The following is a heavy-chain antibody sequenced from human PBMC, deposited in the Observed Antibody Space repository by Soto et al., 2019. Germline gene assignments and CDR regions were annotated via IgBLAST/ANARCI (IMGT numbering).Heavy chain of an antibody. V-gene: IGHV4-34*01. J-gene: IGHJ4*02. CDR3: ARVGRANIVVVPAASGTRGYFDY. Sequence: SETLSLTCAVYGGAFSGYYWSWIRQPPGKGLEWIGEINHSGSTNYNPSLKSRVTISVDTSKNQFSLKLSSVTAADTAAYYCARVGRANIVVVPAASGTRGYFDYWGQGTLVTVSS. D-gene: IGHD2-2*01. CDR2: INHSGST. CDR1: GGAFSGYY.